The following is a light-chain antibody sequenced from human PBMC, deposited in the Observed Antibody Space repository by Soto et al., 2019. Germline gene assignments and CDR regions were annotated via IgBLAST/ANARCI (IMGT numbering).Light chain of an antibody. CDR1: TGAVTSGFY. CDR3: LLSFGGSQV. CDR2: STN. J-gene: IGLJ2*01. Sequence: QAVVTQESSLPVSPGGTVTLTCASSTGAVTSGFYPSWFQQKPGQAPKALIYSTNNKDSCTPARFSGSILGDKAALTVSGVQPEDEADYYCLLSFGGSQVFGGGTRLTVL. V-gene: IGLV7-43*01.